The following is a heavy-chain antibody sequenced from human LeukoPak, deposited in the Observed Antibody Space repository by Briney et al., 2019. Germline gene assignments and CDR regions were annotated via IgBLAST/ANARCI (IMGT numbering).Heavy chain of an antibody. CDR3: AREPGWLQPYFDY. Sequence: SETLPLTCTVSGGSISSGDYYWSWIRQPPGKGLEWIGYIYYSGSTYYNPSLKSRVTISVDTSKNQFSLKLSSVTAADTAVYYCAREPGWLQPYFDYWGQGTLVTVSS. J-gene: IGHJ4*02. CDR2: IYYSGST. V-gene: IGHV4-30-4*08. CDR1: GGSISSGDYY. D-gene: IGHD5-24*01.